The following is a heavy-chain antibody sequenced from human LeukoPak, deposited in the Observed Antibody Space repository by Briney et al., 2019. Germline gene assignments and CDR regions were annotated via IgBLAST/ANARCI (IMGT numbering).Heavy chain of an antibody. CDR1: GYTFTSYG. Sequence: ASVKVSCKASGYTFTSYGISWVRQAPGQGLEWMGWISAYNGNTNYAQKLQGRVTMTTDTSTSTAYMELRSLRSDDTAVYYCARDSMYNWNFGLDPWGQGTLATVSS. V-gene: IGHV1-18*01. J-gene: IGHJ5*02. CDR3: ARDSMYNWNFGLDP. D-gene: IGHD1-7*01. CDR2: ISAYNGNT.